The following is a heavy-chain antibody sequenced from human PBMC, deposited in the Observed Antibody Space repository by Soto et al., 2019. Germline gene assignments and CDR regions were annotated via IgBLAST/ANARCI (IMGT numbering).Heavy chain of an antibody. J-gene: IGHJ3*02. CDR3: ARGDCSGGSCYSVDI. V-gene: IGHV4-30-4*08. CDR1: AGFTSRGGYL. CDR2: IYHSGST. Sequence: ARPVTRTGSAGFTSRGGYLVCRIRQPPGKGLEWIGYIYHSGSTYYNPSLKSRVTISVDTSKNQFSLKLSSVTAADTAVYYCARGDCSGGSCYSVDIWGQGTMVT. D-gene: IGHD2-15*01.